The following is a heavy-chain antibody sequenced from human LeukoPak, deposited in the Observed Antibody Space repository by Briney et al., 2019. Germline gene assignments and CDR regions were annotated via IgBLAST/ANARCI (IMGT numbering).Heavy chain of an antibody. V-gene: IGHV3-30*18. CDR2: ISYDGSNK. D-gene: IGHD6-6*01. CDR3: AKDESMDY. CDR1: GFTFSSYG. Sequence: PGRSLRLSCAASGFTFSSYGMHWVRQAPGKGLEWVAVISYDGSNKYYADSVKGRFTISRDNSKNTLYLQMNSLRAEDTAVYYCAKDESMDYWGQRTLVTVSS. J-gene: IGHJ4*02.